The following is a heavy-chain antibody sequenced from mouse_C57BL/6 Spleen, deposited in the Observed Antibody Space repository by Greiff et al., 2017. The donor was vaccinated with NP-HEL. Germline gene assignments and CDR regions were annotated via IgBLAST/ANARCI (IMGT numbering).Heavy chain of an antibody. CDR2: IDPNSGGT. CDR3: ARFMTTVVAKGNYAMDY. CDR1: GYTFTSYW. J-gene: IGHJ4*01. V-gene: IGHV1-72*01. Sequence: VQLQQSGAELVKPGASVKLSCKASGYTFTSYWMHWVKQRPGRGLEWIGRIDPNSGGTKYNEKFKSKATLTVDKPSSTAYMQLSSLTSEDSAVYYCARFMTTVVAKGNYAMDYWGQGTSVTVSS. D-gene: IGHD1-1*01.